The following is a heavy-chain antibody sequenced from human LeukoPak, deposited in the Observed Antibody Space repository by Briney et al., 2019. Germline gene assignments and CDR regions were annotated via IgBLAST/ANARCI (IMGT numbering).Heavy chain of an antibody. CDR2: ISGSGTTT. J-gene: IGHJ4*02. V-gene: IGHV3-23*01. D-gene: IGHD3-10*01. CDR3: AKAGHYGSGSYYSDY. Sequence: GGSLRLSCAASGFIFSSYAMTWVRQAPGRGLEWLSTISGSGTTTYYVDSVKGRFTVSRDNSKNTLYLQMSSLRAGDTAVYYCAKAGHYGSGSYYSDYGGRGTLVTVSS. CDR1: GFIFSSYA.